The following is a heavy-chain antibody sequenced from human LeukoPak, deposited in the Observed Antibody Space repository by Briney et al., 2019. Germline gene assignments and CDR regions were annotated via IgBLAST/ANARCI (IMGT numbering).Heavy chain of an antibody. CDR2: ISYDGSDI. Sequence: GGSLRLSCAASVFTFSSYSMKWVRQAPGKGLEWVAVISYDGSDIYYADSVKGRFTISRDNSRNMLYLQMNSLRAEDTAVYYCARGWETGYQLLPPYYYYYYMDVWGKGTTVTVSS. CDR1: VFTFSSYS. CDR3: ARGWETGYQLLPPYYYYYYMDV. V-gene: IGHV3-30*03. D-gene: IGHD2-2*01. J-gene: IGHJ6*03.